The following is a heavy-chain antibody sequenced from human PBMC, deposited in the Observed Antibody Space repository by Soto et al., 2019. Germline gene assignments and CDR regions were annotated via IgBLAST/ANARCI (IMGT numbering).Heavy chain of an antibody. V-gene: IGHV1-69*13. Sequence: GASVKVSCKASGGTFSSYAISWVRQAPGQGLEWMGGIIPIFGTANYAQKFQGRVTITADESTSTAYMELSSLTSEDTAVYYCARGGYRSGYYGDDAFDIWGQGTMVTVS. CDR3: ARGGYRSGYYGDDAFDI. CDR1: GGTFSSYA. D-gene: IGHD6-19*01. J-gene: IGHJ3*02. CDR2: IIPIFGTA.